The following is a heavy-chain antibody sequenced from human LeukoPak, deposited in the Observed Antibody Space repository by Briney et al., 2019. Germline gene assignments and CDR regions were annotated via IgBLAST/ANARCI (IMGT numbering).Heavy chain of an antibody. D-gene: IGHD3-9*01. CDR1: GGSISSGDYY. Sequence: SQTLSLTCTVSGGSISSGDYYWSWIRQPPGKGLEWIGYIYYSGSTYYNPSLKSRVTISVDTSKNQFSLKLSSVTAADTAVYYCARDTDRLRYFDSTHGPANWFDPWGQGTLVTVSS. V-gene: IGHV4-30-4*01. CDR3: ARDTDRLRYFDSTHGPANWFDP. J-gene: IGHJ5*02. CDR2: IYYSGST.